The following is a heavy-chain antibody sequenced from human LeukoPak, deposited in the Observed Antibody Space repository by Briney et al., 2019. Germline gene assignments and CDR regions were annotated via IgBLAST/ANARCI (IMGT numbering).Heavy chain of an antibody. V-gene: IGHV3-11*04. CDR1: GFTFSDYY. CDR2: ISSSGNAI. Sequence: GGSLRLSCAASGFTFSDYYMNWIRQAPGKGLEWVSYISSSGNAIYCADSLKGRFTISRDNAKNSLYLQMNSLRAEDTAVYYCARDSGPLVGATTGYYYGMDVWGQGTTVTVSS. J-gene: IGHJ6*02. CDR3: ARDSGPLVGATTGYYYGMDV. D-gene: IGHD1-26*01.